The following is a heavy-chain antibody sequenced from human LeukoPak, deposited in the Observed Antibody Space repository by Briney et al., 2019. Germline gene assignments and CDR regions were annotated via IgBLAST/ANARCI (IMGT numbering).Heavy chain of an antibody. CDR2: ISNSGSTI. Sequence: GGSLRLSCAASGFTFSSYWMSWVRQAPGKGLEWVSYISNSGSTIYYADSVKGRFTISRDNAKNSLYLQMNSLRAEDTAVYYCVRGPLPDAFDIWGQGTMVTVSS. V-gene: IGHV3-48*03. J-gene: IGHJ3*02. CDR1: GFTFSSYW. CDR3: VRGPLPDAFDI.